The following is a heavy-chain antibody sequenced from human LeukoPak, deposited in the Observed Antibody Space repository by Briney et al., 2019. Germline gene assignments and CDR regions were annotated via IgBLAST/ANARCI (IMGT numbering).Heavy chain of an antibody. D-gene: IGHD4-17*01. CDR3: ARRNYGDYDHYFDS. J-gene: IGHJ4*02. CDR1: AGSIRGYY. CDR2: ISSSGNT. Sequence: SETLSLTRTVSAGSIRGYYWTWIRQPPGRGLEWIGYISSSGNTNFNPSLKSRVTMSVDTSRNQFSLKLRSVTAADTAVYYCARRNYGDYDHYFDSWGQGALVTVSS. V-gene: IGHV4-59*08.